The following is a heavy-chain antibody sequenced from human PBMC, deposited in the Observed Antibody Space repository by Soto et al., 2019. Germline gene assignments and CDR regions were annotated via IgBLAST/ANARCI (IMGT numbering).Heavy chain of an antibody. D-gene: IGHD3-22*01. CDR1: GFTFSSYA. Sequence: GGSLRLSCAASGFTFSSYAMHWVRQAPGKGLEWVAVISYDGSNKYYADSVKGRFTISRDNSKNTLYLQMNSLRAEFTAVYYCARDLQTYYYDSSGSYWGQGTLVTVSS. J-gene: IGHJ4*02. CDR2: ISYDGSNK. CDR3: ARDLQTYYYDSSGSY. V-gene: IGHV3-30-3*01.